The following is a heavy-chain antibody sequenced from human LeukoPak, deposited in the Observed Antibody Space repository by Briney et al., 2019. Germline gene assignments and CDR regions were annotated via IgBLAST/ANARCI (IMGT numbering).Heavy chain of an antibody. J-gene: IGHJ4*02. CDR1: GFTFSSYS. V-gene: IGHV3-48*04. CDR2: ISSSGSTI. CDR3: ARGGYGDYVPFDY. D-gene: IGHD4-17*01. Sequence: GGSLRLSCTASGFTFSSYSMNWVRQAPGKGLEWVSYISSSGSTIYYADSVKGRFTISRDNAKNSLYLQMNSLRAEDTAVYYCARGGYGDYVPFDYWGQGTLVTVSS.